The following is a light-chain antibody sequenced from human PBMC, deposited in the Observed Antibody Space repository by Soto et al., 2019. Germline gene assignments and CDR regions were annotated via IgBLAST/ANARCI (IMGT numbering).Light chain of an antibody. V-gene: IGKV3D-20*02. CDR3: QQRSNWPQFT. CDR2: GAS. J-gene: IGKJ3*01. Sequence: EIVLTQSPGTLSLSPGERATLSCRASQSVSTRSLAWYQQKPGQAPRLLISGASSRAADIPDRFSGSGSGTDFTLTINRLEPEDFAVYYCQQRSNWPQFTFGPGTKVDIK. CDR1: QSVSTRS.